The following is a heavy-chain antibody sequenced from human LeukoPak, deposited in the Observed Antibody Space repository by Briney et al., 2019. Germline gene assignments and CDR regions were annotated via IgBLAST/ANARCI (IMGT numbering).Heavy chain of an antibody. Sequence: GASVKVSCKASGFTFNNYGFSWVRQAPGQGLEWMGWISAYSGNTRYAQKIQGRVTMTTDTSTTTAYMELRSLTSDDAAVYYCAREEYQLLRGSTYSDYWGQGTLVTVSS. D-gene: IGHD2-2*01. CDR3: AREEYQLLRGSTYSDY. CDR2: ISAYSGNT. J-gene: IGHJ4*02. V-gene: IGHV1-18*01. CDR1: GFTFNNYG.